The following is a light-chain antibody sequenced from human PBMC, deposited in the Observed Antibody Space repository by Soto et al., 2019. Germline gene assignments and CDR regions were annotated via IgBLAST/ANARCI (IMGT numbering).Light chain of an antibody. V-gene: IGKV3-20*01. J-gene: IGKJ2*01. CDR2: GAS. CDR3: QQYGSSPYT. Sequence: ETVLTQSPGTLSLSPGERATLSCRASQSGSSTYLAWYQQKPGQAPRLLIYGASSRATGIPDRFSGSGSGTDFTLTISRLEPEDFAIYYCQQYGSSPYTFGQGTKVDIK. CDR1: QSGSSTY.